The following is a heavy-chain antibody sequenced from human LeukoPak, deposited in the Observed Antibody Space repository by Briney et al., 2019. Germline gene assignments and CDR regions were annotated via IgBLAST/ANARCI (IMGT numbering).Heavy chain of an antibody. CDR2: ISTDGSST. CDR1: GFTFSSYG. D-gene: IGHD3-16*01. Sequence: GGSLRLSCAASGFTFSSYGMHWVRQGPGKGLVWVSRISTDGSSTDYADSVKGRLTISRENAKNTLYLQMNSLRAEDTAVYYCARTRTLPIAGGFDTWGQGSLVTVSS. V-gene: IGHV3-74*01. J-gene: IGHJ5*02. CDR3: ARTRTLPIAGGFDT.